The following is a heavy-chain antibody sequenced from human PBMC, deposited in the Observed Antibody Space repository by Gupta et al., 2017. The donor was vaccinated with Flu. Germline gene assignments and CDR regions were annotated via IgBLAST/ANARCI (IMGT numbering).Heavy chain of an antibody. CDR3: AHSRSISPYYFDY. Sequence: QITLKESGPTLVKPTQTLTLTCTFSGFSLTTGVGVGWIRQPPGKALEWLALVYWDDAQRYNPSLRSRLTISMDTSTNQVVPTMINMDPVDTATYFCAHSRSISPYYFDYWGQGTLVTVSS. D-gene: IGHD6-6*01. J-gene: IGHJ4*02. V-gene: IGHV2-5*02. CDR1: GFSLTTGVG. CDR2: VYWDDAQ.